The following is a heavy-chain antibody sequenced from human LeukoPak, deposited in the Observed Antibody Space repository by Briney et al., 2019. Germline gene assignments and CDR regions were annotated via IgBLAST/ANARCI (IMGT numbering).Heavy chain of an antibody. Sequence: GGSLRLSCAASGFTFSSHWMHWVRQAPGKGLVWVSRMNTDGSSINYADSVKGRFTISRDNAKNTLYLQMNSLSAEDTAVYYCARGGEGYNGPGFNWGQGTLVTVSS. J-gene: IGHJ4*02. D-gene: IGHD5-12*01. CDR3: ARGGEGYNGPGFN. CDR2: MNTDGSSI. V-gene: IGHV3-74*01. CDR1: GFTFSSHW.